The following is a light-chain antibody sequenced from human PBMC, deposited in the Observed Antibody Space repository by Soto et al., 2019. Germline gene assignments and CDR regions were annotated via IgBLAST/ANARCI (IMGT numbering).Light chain of an antibody. CDR1: SSDVGGYNY. CDR3: SSYTSGSTHVV. J-gene: IGLJ2*01. Sequence: QSVLTQPASVSGSPGQSITISCTGTSSDVGGYNYVSWYQQHPGKAPKLMIYDVNDRPSGVSDRFSGSKSGNTASLTISGLQADDEADYFCSSYTSGSTHVVFGGGTKLTVL. V-gene: IGLV2-14*03. CDR2: DVN.